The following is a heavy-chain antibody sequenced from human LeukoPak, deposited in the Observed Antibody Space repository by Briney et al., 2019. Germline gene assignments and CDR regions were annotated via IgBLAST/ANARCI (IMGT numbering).Heavy chain of an antibody. Sequence: PSETLSLTCTVSGGSVTSNNYYWGWIRQPPGKGLEWIGSMYYSGSTYYNPSLKSRVTISVDTSKNQFSLKLSSVTAADTAVYYCARRTSGSSFFDYWGQGTLVTVSS. CDR3: ARRTSGSSFFDY. CDR1: GGSVTSNNYY. CDR2: MYYSGST. D-gene: IGHD1-26*01. V-gene: IGHV4-39*01. J-gene: IGHJ4*02.